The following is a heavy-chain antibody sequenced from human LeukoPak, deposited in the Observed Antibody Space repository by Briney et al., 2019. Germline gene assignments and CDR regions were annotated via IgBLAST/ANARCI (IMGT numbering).Heavy chain of an antibody. CDR1: GASITSDF. J-gene: IGHJ4*02. D-gene: IGHD6-13*01. Sequence: SETLSLTCTVSGASITSDFWDWIRQSPGKGPEWIGEINHSGSTNYNPSLKSRVTISVDTSKNQFSLKLSSVTAADTAVYYCARLYSSSWYTFDYWGQGTLVAVSS. V-gene: IGHV4-34*01. CDR3: ARLYSSSWYTFDY. CDR2: INHSGST.